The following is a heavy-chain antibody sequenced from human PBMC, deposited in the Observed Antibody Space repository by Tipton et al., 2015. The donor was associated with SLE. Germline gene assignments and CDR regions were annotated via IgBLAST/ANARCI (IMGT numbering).Heavy chain of an antibody. V-gene: IGHV3-64*02. CDR1: GFAFSSYG. D-gene: IGHD3-3*01. CDR3: ARDDLGVDWFFDY. J-gene: IGHJ4*02. Sequence: SLRLSCAASGFAFSSYGIHWVRQAPGKGLEYVSAITSNGGTTYYAGSVKGRFTISRDNSKNTLYLQMGSLRAEDMAVYYCARDDLGVDWFFDYWGKGTLVTVSS. CDR2: ITSNGGTT.